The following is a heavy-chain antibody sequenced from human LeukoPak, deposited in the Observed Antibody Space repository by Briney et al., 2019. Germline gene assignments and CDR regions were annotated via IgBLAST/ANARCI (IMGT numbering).Heavy chain of an antibody. D-gene: IGHD3-10*01. V-gene: IGHV4-59*08. CDR2: IYYSGST. CDR3: ARSTMVRGVIIFNSRFDY. CDR1: GGSISSYY. J-gene: IGHJ4*02. Sequence: SETLSLTCTVSGGSISSYYWSWIRQPPGKGLEWIGYIYYSGSTNYNPSLKSRVTISVDTSKNQFSLKLSSVTAADTAVYYCARSTMVRGVIIFNSRFDYWRQGTLVTVSS.